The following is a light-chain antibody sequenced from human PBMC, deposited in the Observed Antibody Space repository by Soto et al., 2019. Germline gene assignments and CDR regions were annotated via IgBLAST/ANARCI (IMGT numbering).Light chain of an antibody. CDR2: GVT. J-gene: IGLJ3*02. V-gene: IGLV2-14*03. CDR1: SNDIGGYNY. Sequence: QSALTQPPSASGSPGQSVTISCTGTSNDIGGYNYVSWYQQHPGKAPKLIIYGVTNRPSGVSNRFSGSKSGNTASLTISGLRVEDEADYHCSSFAGGTLFGGGTKVTVL. CDR3: SSFAGGTL.